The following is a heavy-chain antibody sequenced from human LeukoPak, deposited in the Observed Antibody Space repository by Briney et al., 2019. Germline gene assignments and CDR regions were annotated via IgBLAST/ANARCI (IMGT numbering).Heavy chain of an antibody. CDR1: GYTFTSYG. CDR3: ARPSSSPTHFDY. Sequence: ASVKVSCKASGYTFTSYGISWVRQAPGQGLEWMGWISAYNGNTNYAQKLQGRVTMTTDISTSTAYMELRSLRSDDTAVYYCARPSSSPTHFDYWGQGTLVTVSS. V-gene: IGHV1-18*01. J-gene: IGHJ4*02. D-gene: IGHD6-13*01. CDR2: ISAYNGNT.